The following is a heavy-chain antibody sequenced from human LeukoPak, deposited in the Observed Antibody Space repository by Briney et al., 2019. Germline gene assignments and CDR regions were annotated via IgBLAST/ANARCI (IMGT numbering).Heavy chain of an antibody. CDR3: ARGLPPVMKYYFDY. Sequence: PGGSLRLSCAASGFTFNSYGIHWVRQAPGKGLEWVADMWYDGSNKYYADSVKGRFTISRDDSKNTLYLQMNSLRAEDTAMYYCARGLPPVMKYYFDYWGQGTLVTVSS. J-gene: IGHJ4*02. V-gene: IGHV3-33*08. D-gene: IGHD4-11*01. CDR1: GFTFNSYG. CDR2: MWYDGSNK.